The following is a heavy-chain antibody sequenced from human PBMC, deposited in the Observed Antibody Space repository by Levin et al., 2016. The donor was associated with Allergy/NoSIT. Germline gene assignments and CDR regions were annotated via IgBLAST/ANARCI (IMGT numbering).Heavy chain of an antibody. CDR3: ARYCSSTNCYLRYGMDV. J-gene: IGHJ6*02. Sequence: GESLKISCAASGFTFSSYAMSWVRQAPGKGLEWVSTISGSGGTTYYADSVKGRFTISRDNSKNTLYLQMNSLRAEDTAVYYCARYCSSTNCYLRYGMDVWGHGTTVTVSS. CDR1: GFTFSSYA. V-gene: IGHV3-23*01. D-gene: IGHD2-2*01. CDR2: ISGSGGTT.